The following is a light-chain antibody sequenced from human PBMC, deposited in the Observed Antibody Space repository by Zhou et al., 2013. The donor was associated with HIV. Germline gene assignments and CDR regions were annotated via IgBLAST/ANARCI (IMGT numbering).Light chain of an antibody. CDR1: QSVFSN. CDR2: AAS. J-gene: IGKJ4*01. CDR3: QQYGSSPLT. Sequence: EIVMTQSPSTLSVSPGERVTLSCRASQSVFSNLAWYQQKPGQTPTFLIYAASARAPGVPARFSGSGSGTDFTLSISRLEPEDFAVYYCQQYGSSPLTFGGGTKVELK. V-gene: IGKV3-20*01.